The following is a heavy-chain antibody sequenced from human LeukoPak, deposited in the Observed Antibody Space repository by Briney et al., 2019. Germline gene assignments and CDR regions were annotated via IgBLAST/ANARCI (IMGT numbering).Heavy chain of an antibody. Sequence: NASETLSLTCTFSGGSISSYYWSWIRQPPGKGLEWIGYIYYSGGTNYNPSLKSRVTISVDTSKNQFSLKLSSVTAADTAVYYCARGTYYDILTGESHYYGMDVWGQGTTVTVSS. J-gene: IGHJ6*02. CDR2: IYYSGGT. V-gene: IGHV4-59*01. CDR1: GGSISSYY. D-gene: IGHD3-9*01. CDR3: ARGTYYDILTGESHYYGMDV.